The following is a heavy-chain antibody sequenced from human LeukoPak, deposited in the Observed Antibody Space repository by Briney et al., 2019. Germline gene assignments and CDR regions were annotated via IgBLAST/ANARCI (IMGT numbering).Heavy chain of an antibody. Sequence: PGRSLRLSCAASGFTFSSSGMHWVRQAPGKGLEWVAMISYDGSNKYFADSVKGRFTISRDNSKNTLYLQMDSLRAEDTAVYYCAKDNTYYYGSGSYYFYFDYWGQGTLVTVSS. CDR3: AKDNTYYYGSGSYYFYFDY. CDR1: GFTFSSSG. V-gene: IGHV3-30*18. CDR2: ISYDGSNK. D-gene: IGHD3-10*01. J-gene: IGHJ4*02.